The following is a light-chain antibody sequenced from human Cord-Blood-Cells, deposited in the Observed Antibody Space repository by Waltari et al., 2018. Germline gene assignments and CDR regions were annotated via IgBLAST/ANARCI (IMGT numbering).Light chain of an antibody. V-gene: IGKV3-15*01. J-gene: IGKJ3*01. CDR2: GAS. CDR3: QQYNNWFT. Sequence: EIVMTQSRATLSVSPGERATLSCRASQSVSSNLAWYQQKPGQAPRLLIYGASTRATGIPARFSGSGSGTEFTLTISSLQSEDFAVYYCQQYNNWFTFGPGTKVDIK. CDR1: QSVSSN.